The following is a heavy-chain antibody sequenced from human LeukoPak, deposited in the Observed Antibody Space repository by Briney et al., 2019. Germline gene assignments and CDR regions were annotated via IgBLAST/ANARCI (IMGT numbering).Heavy chain of an antibody. Sequence: SQTLSLTCAIPGDSVSSNSAAWTWIRQSPSRGLEWLGRTYYRSKWYNDYAVSVKSRITINPATSKNQFSLQLNSVTPEDTAVYYCARDPCSGGSCPFVFDYWGQGTLVTVSS. J-gene: IGHJ4*02. D-gene: IGHD2-15*01. CDR1: GDSVSSNSAA. V-gene: IGHV6-1*01. CDR2: TYYRSKWYN. CDR3: ARDPCSGGSCPFVFDY.